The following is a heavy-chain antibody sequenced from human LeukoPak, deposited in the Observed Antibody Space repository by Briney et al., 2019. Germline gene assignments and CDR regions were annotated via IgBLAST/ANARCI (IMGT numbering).Heavy chain of an antibody. CDR3: ARHRSGWLQSSFDY. CDR1: GGSISSSSSY. Sequence: SETLSLTCTVSGGSISSSSSYWGWIRQPPGKGLEWIGSIYYSGSSFDNPALKSRVTISVDTSKNQFSLKLSSVTAADTAVYYCARHRSGWLQSSFDYWGQGTLVTVSS. D-gene: IGHD5-24*01. J-gene: IGHJ4*02. CDR2: IYYSGSS. V-gene: IGHV4-39*01.